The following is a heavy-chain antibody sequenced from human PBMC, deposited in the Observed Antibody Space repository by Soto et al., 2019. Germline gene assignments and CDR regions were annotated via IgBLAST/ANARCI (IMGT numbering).Heavy chain of an antibody. D-gene: IGHD3-3*01. CDR1: GFTFSSYA. V-gene: IGHV3-23*01. CDR2: ISGSGGST. Sequence: GGSLRLSCAASGFTFSSYAMSWVRQAPGKGLEWVSAISGSGGSTYYADSVKGRFTISRENSKNTLYLQMNSLRAEDTAVYYCAKDTIFGVVIQNDQKMRGPGFDYWGQGTLVTVSS. CDR3: AKDTIFGVVIQNDQKMRGPGFDY. J-gene: IGHJ4*02.